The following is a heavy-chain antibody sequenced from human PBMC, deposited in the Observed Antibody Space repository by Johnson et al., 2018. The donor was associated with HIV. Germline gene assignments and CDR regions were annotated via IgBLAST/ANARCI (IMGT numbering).Heavy chain of an antibody. Sequence: VESGGSLRLSCAASGFTFSDYYMSWIRQAPGKGLEWVSYISSGAGTIYYADSVRGRFTISRDNTKNSLFLQMNSLRAEDTAVYYCARDRGLPGVAEAGNAFDIWGQGTLVTVSS. CDR1: GFTFSDYY. J-gene: IGHJ3*02. D-gene: IGHD6-13*01. V-gene: IGHV3-11*04. CDR2: ISSGAGTI. CDR3: ARDRGLPGVAEAGNAFDI.